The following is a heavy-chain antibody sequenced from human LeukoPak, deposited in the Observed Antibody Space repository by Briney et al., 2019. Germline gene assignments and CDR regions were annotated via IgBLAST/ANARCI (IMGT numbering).Heavy chain of an antibody. CDR3: AKNRGGSYYSGSDY. D-gene: IGHD1-26*01. Sequence: PGGSLRLSCAASGFIFSSYAMNWARQAPGKGLEWVSAVRGSDAGTSYADSVKGRFTISRDNSKNTLYLQMNSLRAEDTAVYYCAKNRGGSYYSGSDYWGQGTLVTVSS. V-gene: IGHV3-23*01. J-gene: IGHJ4*02. CDR1: GFIFSSYA. CDR2: VRGSDAGT.